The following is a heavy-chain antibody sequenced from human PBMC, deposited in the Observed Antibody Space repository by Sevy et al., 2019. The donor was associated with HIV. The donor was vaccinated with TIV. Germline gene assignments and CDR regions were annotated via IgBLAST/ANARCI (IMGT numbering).Heavy chain of an antibody. D-gene: IGHD6-13*01. CDR3: ASDITSNWLFFDY. V-gene: IGHV4-38-2*01. CDR1: GYSISSRYY. CDR2: MYYSGST. J-gene: IGHJ4*02. Sequence: SETLSLTCAVSGYSISSRYYWGWVRQPPGKGLEWIASMYYSGSTYYNPSLRSRVTISLDTSENQISLKLTSVTAADTAVYYCASDITSNWLFFDYWGQGILVTVSS.